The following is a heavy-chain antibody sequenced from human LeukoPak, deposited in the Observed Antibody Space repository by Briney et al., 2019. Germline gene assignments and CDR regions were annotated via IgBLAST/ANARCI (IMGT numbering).Heavy chain of an antibody. D-gene: IGHD2-2*01. V-gene: IGHV4-34*01. J-gene: IGHJ6*03. CDR3: ARGPGCSSTSCYSGMDV. CDR2: INHSGST. CDR1: GGSFSGYY. Sequence: SETLSLTCAVYGGSFSGYYWSWIRQPPGKGLEWIGEINHSGSTNYNPSLKSRVTISVDTSKNQFSLKLSSVTAADTAVYYCARGPGCSSTSCYSGMDVWGKGTTVTVSS.